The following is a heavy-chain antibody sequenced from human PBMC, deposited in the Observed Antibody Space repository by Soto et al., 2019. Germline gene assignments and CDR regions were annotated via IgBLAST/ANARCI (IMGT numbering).Heavy chain of an antibody. Sequence: ASVKVSCKASGYTFTSYAMHWVRQAPGQRLEWMGWINAGNGNTKYSQRFQGRVTMTRDTSTSTVYMELSSLRSEDTAVYYCARGVLRYSSYFDYWGQGTLVTVSS. D-gene: IGHD2-15*01. V-gene: IGHV1-3*01. CDR1: GYTFTSYA. CDR3: ARGVLRYSSYFDY. J-gene: IGHJ4*02. CDR2: INAGNGNT.